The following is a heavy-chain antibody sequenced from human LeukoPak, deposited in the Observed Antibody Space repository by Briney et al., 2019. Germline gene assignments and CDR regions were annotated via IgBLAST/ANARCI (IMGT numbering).Heavy chain of an antibody. CDR1: GYTFTSYG. J-gene: IGHJ4*02. CDR3: ATRKSTVTTEFDN. Sequence: GASVKVSCKASGYTFTSYGISWVRQAPGQGLEWMGWISAYNGNTNYAQKLQGRVTMTTDTSTSTAYMELRSLRSGDTAVYYCATRKSTVTTEFDNWGQGTLVIVSS. D-gene: IGHD4-17*01. V-gene: IGHV1-18*01. CDR2: ISAYNGNT.